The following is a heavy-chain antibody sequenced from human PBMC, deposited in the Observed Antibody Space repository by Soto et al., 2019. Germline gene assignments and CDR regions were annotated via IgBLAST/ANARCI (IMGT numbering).Heavy chain of an antibody. V-gene: IGHV4-59*08. CDR3: ARHSIRNYYGSGSYYNPTDELDY. Sequence: PSETLSLTCTVSGVPISSYYWSWIRQPPGKGLEWIGYIYYSGSTNYNPSLKSRVTISVDTSKNQFSLKLSSVTAADTAVYYCARHSIRNYYGSGSYYNPTDELDYWGQGTLVTVSS. J-gene: IGHJ4*02. D-gene: IGHD3-10*01. CDR2: IYYSGST. CDR1: GVPISSYY.